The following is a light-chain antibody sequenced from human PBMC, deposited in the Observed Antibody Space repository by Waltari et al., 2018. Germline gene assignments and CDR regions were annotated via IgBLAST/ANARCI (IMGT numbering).Light chain of an antibody. CDR1: SGHSNYA. Sequence: ASLGASVKLTCTLSSGHSNYAIAWLQRQPEKGPRYLMKVNSDGSYIKGDGIPDRFPGSSSGADRYLTISSLQSEDEADYYCETGGFGIWRFGGGTKLTVL. CDR2: VNSDGSY. V-gene: IGLV4-69*01. CDR3: ETGGFGIWR. J-gene: IGLJ2*01.